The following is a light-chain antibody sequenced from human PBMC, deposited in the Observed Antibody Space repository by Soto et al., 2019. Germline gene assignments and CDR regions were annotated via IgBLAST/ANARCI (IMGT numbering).Light chain of an antibody. Sequence: DIQMTQSPSSLSASVGDRVTITCRSSQNIRSFLNWYQQKQGKAPNLLIYAVSSLQTGVPSRFSGSGSGTDFTLTISSLQPADFATYFCQQSVNPHPSFGQGTKVDIX. V-gene: IGKV1-39*01. CDR1: QNIRSF. J-gene: IGKJ1*01. CDR2: AVS. CDR3: QQSVNPHPS.